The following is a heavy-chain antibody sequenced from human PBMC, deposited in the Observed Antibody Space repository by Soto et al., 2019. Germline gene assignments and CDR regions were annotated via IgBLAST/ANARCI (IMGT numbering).Heavy chain of an antibody. CDR1: GFTFDDYA. CDR2: ISWNSETI. CDR3: AKDIAPDYYYMDV. V-gene: IGHV3-9*01. Sequence: EVQLVESGGGLVQPGRSLRLSCAASGFTFDDYAMHWVRQAPGKGLEWVSGISWNSETIGFAASVKGRFTISRDNAKNSLYLQMNNLRTEDAALYYCAKDIAPDYYYMDVWGKGTTVTVSS. J-gene: IGHJ6*03.